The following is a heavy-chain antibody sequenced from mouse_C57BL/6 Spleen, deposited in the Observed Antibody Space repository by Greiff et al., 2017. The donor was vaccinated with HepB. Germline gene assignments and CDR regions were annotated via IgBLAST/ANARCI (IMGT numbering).Heavy chain of an antibody. CDR1: GYTFTSYG. V-gene: IGHV1-81*01. Sequence: VQLQQSGAELARPGASVKLSCKASGYTFTSYGISWVKQSTGQGLEWIGEIYPRSGNTYYNEKFKGKATLTADKSYSTAYMELRSLTSEDTAVYFCARIITTVVDPYYYDYWGQGATLTVSS. CDR2: IYPRSGNT. J-gene: IGHJ2*01. D-gene: IGHD1-1*01. CDR3: ARIITTVVDPYYYDY.